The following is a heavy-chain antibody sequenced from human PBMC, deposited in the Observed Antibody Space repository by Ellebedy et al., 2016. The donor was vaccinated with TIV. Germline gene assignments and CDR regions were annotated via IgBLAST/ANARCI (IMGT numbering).Heavy chain of an antibody. D-gene: IGHD5-24*01. CDR2: ISDSGVST. CDR3: ARALNGYNSVY. V-gene: IGHV3-23*01. Sequence: GESLKISCAASGFTFSRSGIHWVRQAPGQGLEWVSSISDSGVSTYYADFVKGRFTISRDNSKNTLYLQMNSLRAEDTAVYYCARALNGYNSVYWGQGTLVTVSS. J-gene: IGHJ4*02. CDR1: GFTFSRSG.